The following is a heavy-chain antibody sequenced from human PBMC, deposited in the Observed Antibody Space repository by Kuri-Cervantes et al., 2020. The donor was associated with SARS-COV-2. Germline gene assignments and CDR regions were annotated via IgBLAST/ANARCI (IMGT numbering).Heavy chain of an antibody. CDR2: INHSGST. CDR1: GGSFSGYY. CDR3: ARDRGRGSPRKYFDY. Sequence: SQTLSLTCAVYGGSFSGYYWSWIRQPPGKGLEWIGEINHSGSTNYNPSLKSRVTISVDTSKNQFSLKLSSVTAADTAVYYCARDRGRGSPRKYFDYWGQGTLVPSPQ. D-gene: IGHD1-14*01. V-gene: IGHV4-34*01. J-gene: IGHJ4*02.